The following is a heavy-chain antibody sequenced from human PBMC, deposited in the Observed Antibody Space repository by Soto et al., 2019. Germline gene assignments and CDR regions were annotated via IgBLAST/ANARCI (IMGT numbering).Heavy chain of an antibody. J-gene: IGHJ4*02. CDR1: GGSIISSDW. CDR2: IYHRGST. CDR3: ARRKGSYYFDN. V-gene: IGHV4-4*02. Sequence: SETLSLTCAVSGGSIISSDWWTWVRQPPGKGLEWIGEIYHRGSTNYNPSLKSRVTISVDKSKTQFSLKVTSVTAADTAAYYCARRKGSYYFDNWGQGTLVTVSS.